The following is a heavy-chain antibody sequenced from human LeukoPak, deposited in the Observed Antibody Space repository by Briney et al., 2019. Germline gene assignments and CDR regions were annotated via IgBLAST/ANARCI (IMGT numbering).Heavy chain of an antibody. CDR2: IYYSGSA. V-gene: IGHV4-38-2*02. J-gene: IGHJ4*02. D-gene: IGHD3-22*01. CDR1: GYSISSGYY. CDR3: ASHTMIVVASFDY. Sequence: SETLSLTCTVFGYSISSGYYWGWVRQPPGKGLEWIGSIYYSGSAYYNPSLKSRVTLSVDTSKNQFSLKLSSVTAADTAVYYCASHTMIVVASFDYWGQGTLVTVSS.